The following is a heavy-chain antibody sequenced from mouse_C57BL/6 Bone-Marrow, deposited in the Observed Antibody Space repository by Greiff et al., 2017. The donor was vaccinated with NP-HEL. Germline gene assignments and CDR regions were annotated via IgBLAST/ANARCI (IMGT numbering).Heavy chain of an antibody. D-gene: IGHD2-5*01. V-gene: IGHV1-53*01. Sequence: QVQLQQPGTELVKPGASVKLSCKASGYTFTSYWMHWVKQRPGQGLEWIGNINPSNGGTNYNEKFQSKATLTVDKSSSTAYLQLSSLTSEDSAVYYCARERSYYSNSYFDVWGTGTTVTVSS. CDR1: GYTFTSYW. CDR2: INPSNGGT. CDR3: ARERSYYSNSYFDV. J-gene: IGHJ1*03.